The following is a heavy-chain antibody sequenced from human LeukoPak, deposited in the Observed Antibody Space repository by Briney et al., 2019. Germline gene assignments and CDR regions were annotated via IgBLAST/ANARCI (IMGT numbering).Heavy chain of an antibody. CDR1: GFTFSSYA. D-gene: IGHD5-18*01. V-gene: IGHV3-23*01. Sequence: GGSLRLSCAASGFTFSSYAMSWVRQAPGKGLEWVSAISDSGGSTYYADSVKGRFTISRDNSKNTLYLQMNSLRAEDTAVYYCARAFGGKIFTAMVNGFSNNWFDPWGQGTLVTVSS. CDR3: ARAFGGKIFTAMVNGFSNNWFDP. J-gene: IGHJ5*02. CDR2: ISDSGGST.